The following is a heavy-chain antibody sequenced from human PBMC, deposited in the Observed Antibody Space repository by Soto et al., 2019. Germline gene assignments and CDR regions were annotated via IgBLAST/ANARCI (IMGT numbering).Heavy chain of an antibody. D-gene: IGHD3-10*01. CDR2: IYYSGST. J-gene: IGHJ5*02. CDR3: AGLLWSRGDWFDP. CDR1: GGSISSYY. Sequence: QVQLQESGPGLVKPSETLSLTCTVSGGSISSYYWSWIRQPPGKGLEWIGYIYYSGSTNYNPSLKGRVTISVDTSKNQFSLKLSSVTAADTAGYYCAGLLWSRGDWFDPWGQGTLVTVSS. V-gene: IGHV4-59*08.